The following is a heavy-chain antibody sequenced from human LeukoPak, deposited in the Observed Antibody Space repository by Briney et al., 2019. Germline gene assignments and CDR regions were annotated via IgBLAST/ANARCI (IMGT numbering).Heavy chain of an antibody. J-gene: IGHJ3*02. CDR3: AKENTRGAFDI. CDR1: GFTFDDYA. Sequence: GGSLRLSCAASGFTFDDYAMHWVRQAPGKGLEWVSGISWNSGSIGYADSVKGRFTISRDNAKNSLYLQMNSLRAEDTALYYCAKENTRGAFDIWGQGTMVTVSS. D-gene: IGHD2-2*01. CDR2: ISWNSGSI. V-gene: IGHV3-9*01.